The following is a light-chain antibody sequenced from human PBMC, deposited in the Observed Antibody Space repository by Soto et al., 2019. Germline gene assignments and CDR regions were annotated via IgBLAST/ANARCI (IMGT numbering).Light chain of an antibody. J-gene: IGLJ1*01. CDR3: SAYIASITSHV. CDR1: SSDVGSHKS. CDR2: EVN. Sequence: QSALTQPPSVSGSPGQSVTISCSGSSSDVGSHKSVSWYKQAPGTSPKLIIFEVNNRPSGVPGRFSESKSGNTASLTISGLQPEYEADYYCSAYIASITSHVFGTGTKLTVL. V-gene: IGLV2-18*02.